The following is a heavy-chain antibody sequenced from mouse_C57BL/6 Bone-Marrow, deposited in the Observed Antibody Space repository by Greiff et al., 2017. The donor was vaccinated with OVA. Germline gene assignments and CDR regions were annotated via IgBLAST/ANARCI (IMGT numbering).Heavy chain of an antibody. J-gene: IGHJ1*03. D-gene: IGHD1-1*01. CDR3: ARITTVVSNWYFDV. CDR2: IDPSDSYT. Sequence: VQLQQPGAELVKPGASVKMSCKASGYTFTSYWITWVKQRPGQGLEWIGDIDPSDSYTNYNQKFKGKATLTVDTSSSTAYMQLSSLTSEDSAVYYCARITTVVSNWYFDVWGTGTTVTVSS. CDR1: GYTFTSYW. V-gene: IGHV1-69*02.